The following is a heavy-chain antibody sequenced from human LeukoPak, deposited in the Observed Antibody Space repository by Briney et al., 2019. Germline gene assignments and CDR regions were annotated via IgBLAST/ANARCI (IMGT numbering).Heavy chain of an antibody. D-gene: IGHD1-1*01. CDR2: MSSGSGSRI. CDR1: GFTFSSYS. V-gene: IGHV3-48*01. J-gene: IGHJ4*02. CDR3: ARGGLEPVDN. Sequence: GGSLRLSCAASGFTFSSYSMNWVRQAPGKGLEWVSKMSSGSGSRIYYADSVKGRFSISRDNAKNSLHLEMNSLRADDTAVYYCARGGLEPVDNWGQGTLVTVSS.